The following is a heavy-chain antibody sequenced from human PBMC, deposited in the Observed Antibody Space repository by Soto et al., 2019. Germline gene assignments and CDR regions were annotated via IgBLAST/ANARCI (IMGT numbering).Heavy chain of an antibody. Sequence: GGSLRLSCAASGFTFSSYALNWVRQAPGKGLEWVSVISGSGDSTYYADSVKGRFTISRDNSKNTLYLQMNSLRTEDTAVYYCARRGPGTYFDYWGQGTLVTVSS. CDR3: ARRGPGTYFDY. J-gene: IGHJ4*02. V-gene: IGHV3-23*01. CDR2: ISGSGDST. D-gene: IGHD6-13*01. CDR1: GFTFSSYA.